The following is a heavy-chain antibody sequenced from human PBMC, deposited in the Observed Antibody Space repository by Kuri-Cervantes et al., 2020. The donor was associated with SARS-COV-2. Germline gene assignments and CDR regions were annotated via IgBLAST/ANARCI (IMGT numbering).Heavy chain of an antibody. J-gene: IGHJ4*02. CDR2: ISGSGGST. CDR1: GFTFSSNA. Sequence: GESLKISCAASGFTFSSNAMSWVRQAPGKGLEWVSAISGSGGSTYYADSVKGRFTISRDNSKNTLYLQMNSLRAEDTAVYYCARGFGELPFDYWGQGTLVTVSS. D-gene: IGHD3-10*01. CDR3: ARGFGELPFDY. V-gene: IGHV3-23*01.